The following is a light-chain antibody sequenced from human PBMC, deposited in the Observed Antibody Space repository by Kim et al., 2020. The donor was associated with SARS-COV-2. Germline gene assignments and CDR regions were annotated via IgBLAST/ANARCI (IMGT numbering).Light chain of an antibody. J-gene: IGKJ2*01. V-gene: IGKV3-15*01. CDR1: QTVGSH. CDR3: QHHNNWPPYT. CDR2: SAS. Sequence: EVEMTQSPTTLSVSPGESATLSCRASQTVGSHLAWYQQKPGQAPRLLIYSASNRATGIPPRFRGSGSGTEFTLTISSLQSEDSAIYYCQHHNNWPPYTFGQGTKLEI.